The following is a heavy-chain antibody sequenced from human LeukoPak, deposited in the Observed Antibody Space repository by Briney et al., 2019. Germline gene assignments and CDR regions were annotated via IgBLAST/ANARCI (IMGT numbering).Heavy chain of an antibody. CDR3: ARGHDYGDFFDY. CDR1: GFTFSSYG. CDR2: ISYDGSNK. J-gene: IGHJ4*02. Sequence: PGGSLRLSCAASGFTFSSYGMHWVRQAPGKGLEWVAVISYDGSNKYYADSVKGRFTISRDNSKNTLYLQMNSLRDEDTAVYYCARGHDYGDFFDYWGQGTLVTVSS. V-gene: IGHV3-30*03. D-gene: IGHD4-17*01.